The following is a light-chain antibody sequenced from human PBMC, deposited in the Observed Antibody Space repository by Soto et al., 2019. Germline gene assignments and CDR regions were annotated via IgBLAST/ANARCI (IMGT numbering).Light chain of an antibody. J-gene: IGKJ5*01. V-gene: IGKV1-5*01. Sequence: DIQMTQSPSTLSGSVGDRVTITCRASQSISSWLAWYQQKPGKAPKALIYDASTLSSGVPSRFSGGGSGTEFTLTISSLQPDDFATYDCQQYNTYSTFGQGTRLEIK. CDR3: QQYNTYST. CDR2: DAS. CDR1: QSISSW.